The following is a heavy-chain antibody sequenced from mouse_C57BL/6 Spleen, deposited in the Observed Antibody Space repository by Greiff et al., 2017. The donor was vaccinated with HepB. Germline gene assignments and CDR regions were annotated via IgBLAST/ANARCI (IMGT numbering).Heavy chain of an antibody. J-gene: IGHJ2*01. CDR3: AILGSSGRYFDF. CDR1: GYTFTSYW. Sequence: QVQLQQPGAELVKPGASVKVSCKASGYTFTSYWMHWVKQRPGQGLEWIGRIHPSDSDTNYNQKFKGKATLTVDKSSNTAYMQLSSLTSEVSSVYYCAILGSSGRYFDFWGQGTTLTVSS. V-gene: IGHV1-74*01. D-gene: IGHD3-2*02. CDR2: IHPSDSDT.